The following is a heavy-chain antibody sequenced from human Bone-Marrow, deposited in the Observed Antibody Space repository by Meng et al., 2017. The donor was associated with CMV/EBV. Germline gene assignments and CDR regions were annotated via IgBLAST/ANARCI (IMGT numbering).Heavy chain of an antibody. J-gene: IGHJ4*02. Sequence: GESLKISCEASGFPFSNAWMSWVRQAPGKGLEWVADISGSGGTTNYADSVKGRFTIFRDNSKNTVYLEMNSLSAEDTAVYYCAKDRRADSNYAHFDYWGQGTLVTVSS. CDR1: GFPFSNAW. V-gene: IGHV3-23*01. CDR3: AKDRRADSNYAHFDY. D-gene: IGHD4-11*01. CDR2: ISGSGGTT.